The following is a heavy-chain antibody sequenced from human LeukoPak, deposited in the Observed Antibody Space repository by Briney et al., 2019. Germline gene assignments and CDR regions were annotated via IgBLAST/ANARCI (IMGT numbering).Heavy chain of an antibody. CDR3: ARDRGGLIVVVMGGYFDY. V-gene: IGHV4-39*07. CDR1: GGSISSSSYY. J-gene: IGHJ4*02. CDR2: IYYSGST. D-gene: IGHD3-22*01. Sequence: PSETLSLTRTVSGGSISSSSYYWGWIRQPPGKGLEWIGSIYYSGSTYYNPSLKSRVTISVDTSKNQFSLKLSSVTAADTAVYYCARDRGGLIVVVMGGYFDYWGQGTLVTVSS.